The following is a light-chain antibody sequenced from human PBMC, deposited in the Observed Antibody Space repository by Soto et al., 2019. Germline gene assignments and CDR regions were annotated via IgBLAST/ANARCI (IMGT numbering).Light chain of an antibody. CDR2: GAS. CDR1: QRFSTN. CDR3: QQYNNWPPGT. V-gene: IGKV3-15*01. Sequence: EIVMTQSPATLSVSPGERATLPGRASQRFSTNLAWYQQKPGQAPRPLIYGASTRATGIPARFSGSGSGTEFTLTISSLQSEDFAVYYCQQYNNWPPGTFGQGTKVEIK. J-gene: IGKJ1*01.